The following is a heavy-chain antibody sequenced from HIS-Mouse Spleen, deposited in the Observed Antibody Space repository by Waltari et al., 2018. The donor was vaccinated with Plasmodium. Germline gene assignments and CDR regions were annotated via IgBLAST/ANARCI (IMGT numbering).Heavy chain of an antibody. CDR1: GFTFGSYW. D-gene: IGHD6-13*01. J-gene: IGHJ2*01. CDR3: ASSWYWYFDL. V-gene: IGHV3-7*01. Sequence: EVQLVESGGGLVQPGGSMNLPWAASGFTFGSYWMGWCRQAPGKGLEWVANIKQDGSEKYYVDSVKGRFTISRDNAKNSLYLQMNSLRAEDTAVYYCASSWYWYFDLWGRGTLVTVSS. CDR2: IKQDGSEK.